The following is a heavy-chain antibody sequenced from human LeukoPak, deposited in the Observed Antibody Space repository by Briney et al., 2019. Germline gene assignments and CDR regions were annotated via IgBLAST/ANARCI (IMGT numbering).Heavy chain of an antibody. CDR2: TKHEGGEK. Sequence: PGGSLRLSCAASGFTFSSYGMHWVRQAPGKGLEWVANTKHEGGEKYYVDSVKGRFIISRDDAMNSVYLQMNSLRVEDTAVYYCSRDRGSTWGQGTLVTVSS. CDR1: GFTFSSYG. CDR3: SRDRGST. V-gene: IGHV3-7*01. D-gene: IGHD5/OR15-5a*01. J-gene: IGHJ4*02.